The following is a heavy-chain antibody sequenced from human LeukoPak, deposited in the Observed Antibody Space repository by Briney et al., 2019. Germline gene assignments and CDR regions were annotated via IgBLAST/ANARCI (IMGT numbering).Heavy chain of an antibody. CDR3: ASHDYGGNPDY. D-gene: IGHD4-23*01. CDR1: GFTFSSYW. Sequence: GGSQRLSCAASGFTFSSYWMHWVRQAPGKGLVWVSRINSDGSSTSYADSVKGRFTISRDNAKNTLYLQMNSLRAEDTAVYYCASHDYGGNPDYWGQGTLVTVSS. CDR2: INSDGSST. J-gene: IGHJ4*02. V-gene: IGHV3-74*01.